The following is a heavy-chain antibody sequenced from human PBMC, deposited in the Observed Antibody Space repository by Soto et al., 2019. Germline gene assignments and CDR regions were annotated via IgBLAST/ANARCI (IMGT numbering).Heavy chain of an antibody. CDR3: AKDLTPYYYDSSGYYSSL. J-gene: IGHJ4*02. D-gene: IGHD3-22*01. CDR1: GFTFSSYA. V-gene: IGHV3-23*01. CDR2: ISGSGGST. Sequence: GGSLRLSCAASGFTFSSYAMSWVRQAPGKGLEWVSAISGSGGSTYYADSVKGRFTISRDNSKNTLYLQMNSLRAEDTAVYYCAKDLTPYYYDSSGYYSSLWGQGTLVTVSS.